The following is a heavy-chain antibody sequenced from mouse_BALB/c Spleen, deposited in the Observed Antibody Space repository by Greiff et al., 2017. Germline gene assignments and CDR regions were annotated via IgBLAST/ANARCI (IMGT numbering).Heavy chain of an antibody. V-gene: IGHV3-2*02. J-gene: IGHJ2*01. D-gene: IGHD1-1*01. CDR1: GYSITSDYA. CDR2: ISYSGST. Sequence: EVKLQESGPGLVKPSQSLSLPCTVTGYSITSDYAWNWIRQFPGNKLEWMGYISYSGSTSYNPSLKSRISITRDTSKNQFFLQLNSVTTEDTATYYCAIYGSSSYYFDYWGQGTTLTVSS. CDR3: AIYGSSSYYFDY.